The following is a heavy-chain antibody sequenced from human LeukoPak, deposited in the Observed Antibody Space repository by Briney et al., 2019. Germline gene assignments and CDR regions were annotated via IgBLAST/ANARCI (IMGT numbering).Heavy chain of an antibody. CDR1: GFTFSTYG. CDR2: ISSAGTT. Sequence: GGSLRLSCAASGFTFSTYGMSWVRQAPGKGLEWVSIISSAGTTYYADSVKGRFTISRDNAKNSLYLQMNSLSAEDTAVYYCARDPYGDYSQNTMDVWGQGTTVTVSS. V-gene: IGHV3-66*01. CDR3: ARDPYGDYSQNTMDV. D-gene: IGHD4-17*01. J-gene: IGHJ6*02.